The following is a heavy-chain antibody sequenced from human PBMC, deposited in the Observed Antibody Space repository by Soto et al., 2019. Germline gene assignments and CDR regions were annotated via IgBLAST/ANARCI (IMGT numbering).Heavy chain of an antibody. CDR3: AAGGGGSRY. CDR2: INPGNGDT. CDR1: AYTFISYA. J-gene: IGHJ4*02. D-gene: IGHD2-15*01. Sequence: QVQLVQSGAEEKKPGASVKASCKASAYTFISYAMHWVRQAPGQSLERMGWINPGNGDTKYSQTLQGRVTLTRDTSASTAYMELTSVSSDDTAVYYCAAGGGGSRYWGQGTLVTVSS. V-gene: IGHV1-3*05.